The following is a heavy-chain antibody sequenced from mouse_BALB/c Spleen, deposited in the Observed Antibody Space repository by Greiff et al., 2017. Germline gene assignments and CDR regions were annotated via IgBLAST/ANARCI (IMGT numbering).Heavy chain of an antibody. CDR3: ARPLYYYGSSLFDY. J-gene: IGHJ2*01. CDR2: ILTGSGST. V-gene: IGHV1-9*01. Sequence: QVQLQQSGAELMKPGASVKISCKATGYTFSSYWIEWVKQRPGHGLEWIGEILTGSGSTNYNEKFKGKATFTADTSSNTAYMQLSSLTSEDSAVYYCARPLYYYGSSLFDYWGQGTTLTVSS. CDR1: GYTFSSYW. D-gene: IGHD1-1*01.